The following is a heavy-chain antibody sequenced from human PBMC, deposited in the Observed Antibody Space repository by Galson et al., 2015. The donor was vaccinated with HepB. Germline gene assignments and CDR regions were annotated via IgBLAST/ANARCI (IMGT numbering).Heavy chain of an antibody. V-gene: IGHV3-74*01. J-gene: IGHJ3*02. CDR3: ARVKRGTSHDAFDI. Sequence: SLRLSCAASGFTFSSYWMHWVRQAPGKGLVWVSRINSDGSSTSYADSVKGRFTISRDNAKNTLYLQMNSLRAEDTAVYYCARVKRGTSHDAFDIWGQGTMVTVSS. CDR2: INSDGSST. CDR1: GFTFSSYW.